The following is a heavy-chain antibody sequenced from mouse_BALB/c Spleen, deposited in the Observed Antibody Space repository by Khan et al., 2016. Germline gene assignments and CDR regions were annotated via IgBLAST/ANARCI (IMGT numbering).Heavy chain of an antibody. V-gene: IGHV9-4*02. CDR2: INTHSGVP. J-gene: IGHJ4*01. D-gene: IGHD2-3*01. CDR1: GYTFTTAG. CDR3: AMDCYDYAMDY. Sequence: QMQLVQSGPELKKPGETVRISCKASGYTFTTAGMQWVQKMPGKGLKWIGWINTHSGVPKYAEDFKGRFAFSLETSASTAYLQIGNLKNEDTATYFGAMDCYDYAMDYWGQGTSVTVSS.